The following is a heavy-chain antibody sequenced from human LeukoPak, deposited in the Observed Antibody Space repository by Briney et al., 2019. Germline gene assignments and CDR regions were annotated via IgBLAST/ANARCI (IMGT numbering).Heavy chain of an antibody. J-gene: IGHJ4*02. D-gene: IGHD6-13*01. CDR1: GFIVSNSF. Sequence: GGSLRLSCAAPGFIVSNSFMAWVRQAPGRGLEWVSVIYNDGRTFYGDSVKGRFTISRDNSKNTVHLQMNSLRVEDTAVYYCSREDAEQPDYWGQGTLVTVSS. V-gene: IGHV3-53*01. CDR2: IYNDGRT. CDR3: SREDAEQPDY.